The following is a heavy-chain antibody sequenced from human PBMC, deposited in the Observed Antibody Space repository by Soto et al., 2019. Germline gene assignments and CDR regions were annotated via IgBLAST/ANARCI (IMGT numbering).Heavy chain of an antibody. CDR1: GISFNSYY. CDR2: KFPTGST. J-gene: IGHJ6*02. V-gene: IGHV4-4*07. D-gene: IGHD5-12*01. CDR3: ATLYSSFSYTGMDV. Sequence: QVLLHESGPQLVKTSETLSLTCIVSGISFNSYYWAWVRQPVGKGLEWIGHKFPTGSTTYSPSLESRVTIALDKSNIQVALTLTSVTAADSGVYYCATLYSSFSYTGMDVWGQGTAVTVSS.